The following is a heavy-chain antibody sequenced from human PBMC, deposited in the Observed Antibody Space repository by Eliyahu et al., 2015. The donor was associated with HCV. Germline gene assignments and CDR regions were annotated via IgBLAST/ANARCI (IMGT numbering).Heavy chain of an antibody. D-gene: IGHD6-19*01. J-gene: IGHJ3*02. Sequence: IYSGGSTYYADSVKGRFTISRDNSKNTLYLQMNSLRAEDTAVYYCARDSRIAVAGRHDAFDIWGQGTMVTVSS. CDR3: ARDSRIAVAGRHDAFDI. CDR2: IYSGGST. V-gene: IGHV3-53*01.